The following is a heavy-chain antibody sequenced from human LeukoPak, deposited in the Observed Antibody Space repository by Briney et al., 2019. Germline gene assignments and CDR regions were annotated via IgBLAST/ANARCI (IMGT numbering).Heavy chain of an antibody. V-gene: IGHV3-21*01. CDR1: GFSFSTYY. CDR2: ISGGRTYI. Sequence: PGGALRLSCAASGFSFSTYYVNWVRQGPGGGLEWVSCISGGRTYIFYADSVRGRFAISRDNAKNSLYMQMNSLRADDTAVYYCVREHHASFDYWGQGSLVTAPS. J-gene: IGHJ4*02. CDR3: VREHHASFDY.